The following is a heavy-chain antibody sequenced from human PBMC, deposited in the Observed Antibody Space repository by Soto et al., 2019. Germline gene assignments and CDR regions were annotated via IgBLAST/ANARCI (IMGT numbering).Heavy chain of an antibody. Sequence: EVQLVESGGGLVQPGGSLRLSCAASGFTFSSYEMNWVRQAPGKGLEWVSYISSSGSSIYYADSVKGRFTISRDNAKNSVYLQMNSLRLDDTAVYFCARDGLTFGGDWGQGTLVAVSS. V-gene: IGHV3-48*03. CDR1: GFTFSSYE. J-gene: IGHJ4*02. CDR3: ARDGLTFGGD. CDR2: ISSSGSSI. D-gene: IGHD3-16*01.